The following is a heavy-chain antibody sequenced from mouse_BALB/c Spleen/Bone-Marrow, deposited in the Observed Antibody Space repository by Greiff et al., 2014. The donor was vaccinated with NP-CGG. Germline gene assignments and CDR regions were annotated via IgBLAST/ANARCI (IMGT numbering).Heavy chain of an antibody. Sequence: EVQLQQSGTVLVRPGAAVKMSCKASGYTFSNYWMHWVKQRPGQGLDWIGTIYPGNSDTTYNQKFKGKAKLTAVTSTSTAYMELSSLTNEYSAVYCCTTVARRDFDYWGQGTTLTVSS. CDR3: TTVARRDFDY. V-gene: IGHV1-5*01. J-gene: IGHJ2*01. CDR2: IYPGNSDT. CDR1: GYTFSNYW.